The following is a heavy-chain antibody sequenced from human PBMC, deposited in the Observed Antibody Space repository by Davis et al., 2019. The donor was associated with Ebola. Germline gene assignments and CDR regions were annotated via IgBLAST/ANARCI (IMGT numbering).Heavy chain of an antibody. Sequence: ASVKVSCKASGYTFTSYYMHWVRQAPGQGLEWMGIINPSGGSTSYAQKFQGRVTMTRDTSTSTVYMELSSLRSEDTAVYYCATLTVTTSPRGCVGGDCYDAFDYWGQGTLVTVSS. J-gene: IGHJ4*02. CDR2: INPSGGST. D-gene: IGHD2-21*01. V-gene: IGHV1-46*01. CDR1: GYTFTSYY. CDR3: ATLTVTTSPRGCVGGDCYDAFDY.